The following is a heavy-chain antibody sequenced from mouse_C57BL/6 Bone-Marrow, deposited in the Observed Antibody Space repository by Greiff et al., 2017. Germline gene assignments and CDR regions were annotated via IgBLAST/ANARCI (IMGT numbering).Heavy chain of an antibody. J-gene: IGHJ3*01. CDR1: GYTFTSYW. Sequence: QVQLQQPGAELVKPGASVKLSCKASGYTFTSYWMHWVKQRPGQGLEWIGMIHPNSGSTNYNEKFKSKATLTVDKSSSTAYMQLRSLTAEDSAVYYCASDYYGPPYWGQGTLVTVSA. CDR3: ASDYYGPPY. D-gene: IGHD1-1*01. CDR2: IHPNSGST. V-gene: IGHV1-64*01.